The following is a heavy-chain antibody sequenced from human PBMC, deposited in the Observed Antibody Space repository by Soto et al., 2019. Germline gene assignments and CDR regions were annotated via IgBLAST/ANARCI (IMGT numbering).Heavy chain of an antibody. CDR1: GFTFSSYG. CDR2: ISYDGSNK. CDR3: AKVPVVGATNYFDY. D-gene: IGHD1-26*01. J-gene: IGHJ4*02. V-gene: IGHV3-30*18. Sequence: LRLSCAASGFTFSSYGMHWVRQAPGKGLEWVAVISYDGSNKYYADSVKGRFTISRDNSKNTLYLQMNSLRAEDTAVYYCAKVPVVGATNYFDYWGQGTLVTVSS.